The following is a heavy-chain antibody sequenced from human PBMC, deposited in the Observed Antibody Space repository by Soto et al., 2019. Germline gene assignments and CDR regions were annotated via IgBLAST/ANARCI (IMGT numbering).Heavy chain of an antibody. V-gene: IGHV3-48*02. CDR1: GFTFSSYS. D-gene: IGHD1-7*01. J-gene: IGHJ5*02. Sequence: VSLRLSCAASGFTFSSYSMNWVRQAPGKGLEWVSYISSSSSTIYYADSVKGRFTISRDNAKNSLYLQMNSLRDEDTAVYYCARDRRGITGTTANPPNWFDPWGQGTLVTVSS. CDR3: ARDRRGITGTTANPPNWFDP. CDR2: ISSSSSTI.